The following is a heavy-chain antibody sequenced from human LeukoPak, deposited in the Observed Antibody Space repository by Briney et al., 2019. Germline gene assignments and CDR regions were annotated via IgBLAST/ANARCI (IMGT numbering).Heavy chain of an antibody. CDR1: GFTFSSYA. D-gene: IGHD1-26*01. CDR2: ISGSGGST. CDR3: AKGSWRYFDY. J-gene: IGHJ4*02. Sequence: GGSLRLSCAASGFTFSSYAMSWVRQAPGKGLEGVSVISGSGGSTYYADSVKGRFTISRDNSKNTLYLQMNSLRAEDTAVYYCAKGSWRYFDYWGQGTLVTVSS. V-gene: IGHV3-23*01.